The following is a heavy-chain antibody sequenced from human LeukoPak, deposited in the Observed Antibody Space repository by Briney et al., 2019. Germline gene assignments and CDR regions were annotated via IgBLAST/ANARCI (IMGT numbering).Heavy chain of an antibody. Sequence: GGSLRLSCAASGFTLSNYNMNWVRQAPGKGLEWVSYISGGDTTRYYADSVKGRFIVSRDSGENSLFLQMNSLRVEDTAVYYCARVSGVTPRYWGQGTLVTVSS. CDR3: ARVSGVTPRY. D-gene: IGHD4-23*01. CDR1: GFTLSNYN. V-gene: IGHV3-48*03. J-gene: IGHJ4*02. CDR2: ISGGDTTR.